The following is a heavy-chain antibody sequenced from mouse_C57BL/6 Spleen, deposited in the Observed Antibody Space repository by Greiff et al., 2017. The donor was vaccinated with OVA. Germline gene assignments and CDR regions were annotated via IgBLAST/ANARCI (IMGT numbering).Heavy chain of an antibody. CDR3: ARDDYSKPWYFDV. D-gene: IGHD2-5*01. J-gene: IGHJ1*03. CDR2: INYDGSST. CDR1: GFTFSDYY. V-gene: IGHV5-16*01. Sequence: EVHLVESEGGLVQPGSSMKLSCTASGFTFSDYYMAWVRQVPEKGLEWVANINYDGSSTYYLDSLKSRFIISRDNAKNILYLQMSSLKSEDTATYYCARDDYSKPWYFDVWGTGTTVTVSS.